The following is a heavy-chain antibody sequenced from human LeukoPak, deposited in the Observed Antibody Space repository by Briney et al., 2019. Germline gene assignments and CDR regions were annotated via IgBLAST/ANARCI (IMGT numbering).Heavy chain of an antibody. Sequence: GGSLRLSCAASGFTFSNAWMSWVRQAPGKGLEWVGRIKSKTDGGTTDYAAPVKGRFTISRDDSKNTLYLQMNSLKTEDTAVYYCTTGVYYYDSSVDYWGKGTTVTVSS. J-gene: IGHJ6*04. D-gene: IGHD3-22*01. V-gene: IGHV3-15*01. CDR1: GFTFSNAW. CDR3: TTGVYYYDSSVDY. CDR2: IKSKTDGGTT.